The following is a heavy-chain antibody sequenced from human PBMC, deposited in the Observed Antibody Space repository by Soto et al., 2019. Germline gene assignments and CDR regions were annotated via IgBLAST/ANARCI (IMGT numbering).Heavy chain of an antibody. J-gene: IGHJ6*03. Sequence: QVQLVQSGAEVKKPGASLKVSCKASGYSFTSYDMNWVRQVPGQGPEWMGWMNRNSANTGYAQKFQGRITMSRDISTRTAYMELSSLTSADTAVYYCARGWFLAPHMDVLGRGTTITVSS. CDR2: MNRNSANT. CDR1: GYSFTSYD. V-gene: IGHV1-8*01. CDR3: ARGWFLAPHMDV. D-gene: IGHD3-10*01.